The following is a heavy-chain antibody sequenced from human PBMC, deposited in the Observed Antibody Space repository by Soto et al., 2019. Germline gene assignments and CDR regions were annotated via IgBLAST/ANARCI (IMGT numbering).Heavy chain of an antibody. CDR2: ISYDETNE. CDR1: GFTFSRYS. D-gene: IGHD3-22*01. CDR3: SRAPFDSSGYFGY. Sequence: QVQLVESGGGVVQPGRSLRLSCAASGFTFSRYSMHWVRQAPGKGLEWVAAISYDETNESYADSVKGRCTISRDTSKNTLFLQMNRLRPEDTAVYFCSRAPFDSSGYFGYWGQGAPVTVSS. J-gene: IGHJ4*02. V-gene: IGHV3-30-3*01.